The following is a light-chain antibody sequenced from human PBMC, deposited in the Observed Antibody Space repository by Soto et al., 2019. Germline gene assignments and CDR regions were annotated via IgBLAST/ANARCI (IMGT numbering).Light chain of an antibody. V-gene: IGKV3-20*01. CDR2: GAS. CDR1: QSITGNY. J-gene: IGKJ1*01. CDR3: HQYGSSVRA. Sequence: DIVLTQSPGTLSLSPGDRATLSCRASQSITGNYLAWHQQKPGQAPKLLIYGASTRAPGIPDRFNGSGSGTDFTLTISRLEADDVEVYHCHQYGSSVRAVGEGTKLEIK.